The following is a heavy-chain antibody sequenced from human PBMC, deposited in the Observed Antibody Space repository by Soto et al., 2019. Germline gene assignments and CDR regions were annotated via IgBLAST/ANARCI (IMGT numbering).Heavy chain of an antibody. CDR1: GDSVSNDNYY. V-gene: IGHV4-61*01. J-gene: IGHJ4*02. CDR3: ARSQRGRTAFTFDY. Sequence: PSETLSLTCAVSGDSVSNDNYYWSWIRQPPGKGLEWIGYIYYSGTTNYNSYLKSRLRLSVDMSKNQFSLKLASVTAADTAVYFCARSQRGRTAFTFDYWGQGALVTVSS. D-gene: IGHD3-16*01. CDR2: IYYSGTT.